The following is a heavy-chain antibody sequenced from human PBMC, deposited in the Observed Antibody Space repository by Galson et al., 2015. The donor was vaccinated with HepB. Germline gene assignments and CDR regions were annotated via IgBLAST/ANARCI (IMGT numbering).Heavy chain of an antibody. J-gene: IGHJ5*02. D-gene: IGHD3-3*01. CDR1: GGTFSSYA. V-gene: IGHV1-69*10. CDR2: IIPILGIA. CDR3: ARDLLLRKAFDP. Sequence: SVKVSCKASGGTFSSYAISWVRQAPGQGLEWMGGIIPILGIANYAQKFQGRVTITADKSTSTAYMELSSLRSEDTAVYYCARDLLLRKAFDPWGQGTLVTVSS.